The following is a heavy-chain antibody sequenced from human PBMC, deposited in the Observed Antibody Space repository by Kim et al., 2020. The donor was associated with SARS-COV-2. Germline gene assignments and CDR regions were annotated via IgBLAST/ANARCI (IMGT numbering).Heavy chain of an antibody. J-gene: IGHJ4*02. D-gene: IGHD3-16*01. V-gene: IGHV3-48*03. CDR3: ASLGVSYYFDY. CDR1: GFTFSSYE. CDR2: ISSSGSTI. Sequence: GGSLRLSCAASGFTFSSYEMNWVRQAPGKGLEWVSYISSSGSTIYYADSVKGRFTISRDNAKNSLYLQMNSLRAEDTAVYYCASLGVSYYFDYWGQGTLVTVSS.